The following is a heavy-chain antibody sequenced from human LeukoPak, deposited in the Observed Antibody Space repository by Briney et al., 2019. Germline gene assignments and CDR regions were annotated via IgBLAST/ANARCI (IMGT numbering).Heavy chain of an antibody. CDR3: ATSGIAVAGGDAFDI. Sequence: SETLSLTCGVSGGSFSGSYWGWIRQPPGKGLEWIGEINLSGSTNYNPSLKSRVTMSVDTSKNQFSLKLSSVTAADTAVYYCATSGIAVAGGDAFDIWGQGTMVTVSS. D-gene: IGHD6-19*01. CDR1: GGSFSGSY. V-gene: IGHV4-34*01. CDR2: INLSGST. J-gene: IGHJ3*02.